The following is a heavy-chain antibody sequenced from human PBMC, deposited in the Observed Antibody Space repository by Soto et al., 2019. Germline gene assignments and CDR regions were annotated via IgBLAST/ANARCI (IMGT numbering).Heavy chain of an antibody. D-gene: IGHD4-17*01. CDR3: ARDYGDYFDY. CDR1: GGSISSYY. V-gene: IGHV4-59*01. Sequence: SETLSHTCTFSGGSISSYYWNWIRQPPGKGLEWIGNIYYSGSTNYNPSLKSRVTISVDTSKSQFSLKLTSVTAADTAIYYCARDYGDYFDYWGQGTLVTVSS. J-gene: IGHJ4*02. CDR2: IYYSGST.